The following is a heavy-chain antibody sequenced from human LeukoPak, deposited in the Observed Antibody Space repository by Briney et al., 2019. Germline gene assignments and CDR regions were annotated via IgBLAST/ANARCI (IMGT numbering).Heavy chain of an antibody. CDR2: IKQDGSEK. V-gene: IGHV3-7*01. CDR3: ARHVRFEGVDY. J-gene: IGHJ4*02. D-gene: IGHD3-3*01. Sequence: GGSLRLSCAASGFIFSSYWMSWVRQAPGKGLEGVANIKQDGSEKYYVDSVKGRFTISRDNAKNSLFLEMNSLRAEDTAVYYCARHVRFEGVDYWGQGTLVTVSS. CDR1: GFIFSSYW.